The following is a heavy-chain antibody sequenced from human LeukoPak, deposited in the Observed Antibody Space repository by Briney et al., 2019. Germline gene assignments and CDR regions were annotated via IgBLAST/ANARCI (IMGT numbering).Heavy chain of an antibody. CDR1: GFTFITCP. D-gene: IGHD3-10*01. J-gene: IGHJ4*02. CDR2: INSNGGRT. V-gene: IGHV3-64*02. CDR3: ARSYYCGSGTYAPPVGH. Sequence: GGSLRLSCVAFGFTFITCPMYWVRQAPGKGLELVSSINSNGGRTYYADSMKGRFTISRDNSKNTLYLQMDSLRAEDMAVYYCARSYYCGSGTYAPPVGHWGQGTLVTVSS.